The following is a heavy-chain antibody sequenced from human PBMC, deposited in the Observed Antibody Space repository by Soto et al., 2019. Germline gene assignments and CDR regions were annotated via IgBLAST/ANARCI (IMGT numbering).Heavy chain of an antibody. V-gene: IGHV1-8*01. CDR3: ARRLYRVGGTPLGY. J-gene: IGHJ4*02. D-gene: IGHD1-26*01. CDR2: MNPNSGNT. CDR1: GYTFTSYD. Sequence: QVQLVQSGAEVKKPRASVKVSCKASGYTFTSYDINWVRQATGQGLEWMGWMNPNSGNTGYAQKFQGRVTMTRNTSISTAYMELSSLRSEDTAVYYCARRLYRVGGTPLGYWGQGTLVTVSS.